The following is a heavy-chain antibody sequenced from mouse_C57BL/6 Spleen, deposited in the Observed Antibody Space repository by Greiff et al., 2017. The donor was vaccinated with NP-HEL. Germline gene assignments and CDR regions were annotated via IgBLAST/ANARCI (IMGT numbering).Heavy chain of an antibody. D-gene: IGHD4-1*01. CDR2: INPSTGGT. CDR3: ARGTNWVDY. J-gene: IGHJ2*01. Sequence: EVQLQQSGPELVKPGASVKISCKASGYSFTGYYMNWVKQSPEKSLEWIGEINPSTGGTTYNQKFKAKATLTVDKSSSTAYMQLKSLTSEDSAVYYCARGTNWVDYWGQGTTLTVSS. V-gene: IGHV1-42*01. CDR1: GYSFTGYY.